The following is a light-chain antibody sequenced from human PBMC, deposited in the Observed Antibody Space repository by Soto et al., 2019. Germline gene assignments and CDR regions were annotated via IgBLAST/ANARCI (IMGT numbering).Light chain of an antibody. CDR2: GVS. CDR1: QSISSN. J-gene: IGKJ1*01. CDR3: QQYNKWPRT. V-gene: IGKV3-15*01. Sequence: TLSVSPGERATLSCRASQSISSNLAWFQQKPGQAPRLLIYGVSSRATGVPARFSGGGSGTEFTLTMSSLQSEDFAVYYCQQYNKWPRTFGQGTKVDIK.